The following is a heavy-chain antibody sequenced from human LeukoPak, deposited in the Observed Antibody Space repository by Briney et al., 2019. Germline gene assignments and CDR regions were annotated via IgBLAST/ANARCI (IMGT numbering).Heavy chain of an antibody. Sequence: GGSLRLSCAASGFTFSSYSMNWVRQAPGKGLEWVSYISSSSSTIYYADSVKGRFTISRDNAKNSLYLQMNSLRAEDTAAYYCARDASSSWYRAEYFQHWGQGTLVTVSS. J-gene: IGHJ1*01. D-gene: IGHD6-13*01. CDR3: ARDASSSWYRAEYFQH. CDR2: ISSSSSTI. CDR1: GFTFSSYS. V-gene: IGHV3-48*01.